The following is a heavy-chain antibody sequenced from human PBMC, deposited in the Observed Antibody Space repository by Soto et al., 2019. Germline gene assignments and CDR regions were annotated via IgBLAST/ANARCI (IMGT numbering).Heavy chain of an antibody. V-gene: IGHV4-31*03. CDR2: IYYSGST. Sequence: SETLSLTCTVSGGSISSGGYYWSWIRQHPGKGLEWIGYIYYSGSTYYNPSLKSRVTISVDTAKNQFSLKLSSVTAADTAVYYCARGSGSSPTTEYFQHWGQGTLVTVSS. D-gene: IGHD6-13*01. CDR1: GGSISSGGYY. J-gene: IGHJ1*01. CDR3: ARGSGSSPTTEYFQH.